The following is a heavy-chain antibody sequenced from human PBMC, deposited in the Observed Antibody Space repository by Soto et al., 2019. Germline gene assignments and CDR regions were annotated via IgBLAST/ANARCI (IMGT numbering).Heavy chain of an antibody. J-gene: IGHJ6*02. CDR2: ISGSGIST. CDR3: VKPPVITASYYYYDMDV. Sequence: GPLRLSCAASGLTFSTYPMSWVRQAPGKGLEWVSGISGSGISTYYTDSVKGRFTISRDNSKNTVFLQMNSLRDEDTAVYYCVKPPVITASYYYYDMDVWGQGTTVTVSS. D-gene: IGHD4-4*01. V-gene: IGHV3-23*01. CDR1: GLTFSTYP.